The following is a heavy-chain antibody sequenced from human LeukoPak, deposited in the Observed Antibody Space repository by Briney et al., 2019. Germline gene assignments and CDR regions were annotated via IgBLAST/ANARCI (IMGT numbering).Heavy chain of an antibody. J-gene: IGHJ5*02. CDR3: AALMSTFGGVIVP. Sequence: ASVKVSCKASGYTFTSYGISWVRQAPGQGLEWMCWISADNGNTKYSQKFQGRVTITADESTSTAYMELSSLRSEDTAVYYCAALMSTFGGVIVPWGQGTLVTVSS. D-gene: IGHD3-16*02. CDR1: GYTFTSYG. V-gene: IGHV1-18*01. CDR2: ISADNGNT.